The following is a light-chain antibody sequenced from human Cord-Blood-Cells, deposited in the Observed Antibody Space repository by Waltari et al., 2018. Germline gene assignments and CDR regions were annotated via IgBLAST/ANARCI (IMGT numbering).Light chain of an antibody. Sequence: EIVLTQSPATLSLSPGERATLSCRASQRVSSYLAWYQKKPGQAPRLLIYDASNRATAIPARFSGSGSGTDFTLTISSLDPEDFAVYYCQQRSNWPPITFGQGTRLEIK. CDR1: QRVSSY. V-gene: IGKV3-11*01. CDR3: QQRSNWPPIT. CDR2: DAS. J-gene: IGKJ5*01.